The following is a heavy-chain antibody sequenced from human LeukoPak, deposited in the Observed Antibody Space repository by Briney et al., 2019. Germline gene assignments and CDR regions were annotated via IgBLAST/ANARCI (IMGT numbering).Heavy chain of an antibody. CDR1: GGSISSYY. CDR3: ARGYCSGGSCYYGYNWFDP. J-gene: IGHJ5*02. CDR2: IYYSGST. V-gene: IGHV4-59*01. D-gene: IGHD2-15*01. Sequence: SETLSLTCTVSGGSISSYYWSWIRQPPGKGLEWIGYIYYSGSTNYNPSLKSRVTISVDTSKNQFSLKLSSVTAADTAVYYCARGYCSGGSCYYGYNWFDPWGQGTLVTVSS.